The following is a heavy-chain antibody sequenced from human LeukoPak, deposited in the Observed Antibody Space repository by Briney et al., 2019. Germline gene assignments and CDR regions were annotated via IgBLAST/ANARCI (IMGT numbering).Heavy chain of an antibody. D-gene: IGHD2-2*01. CDR1: GFTFSSYG. CDR2: ISYDGSNK. Sequence: GGSLRLSCAASGFTFSSYGMHWVRQAPGKGLEWVAVISYDGSNKYYADSVKGRFTISRDNSKNTLYLQMNSLRAEDTAVYYCAKDRYCSSFSCHGPFDYWGQGTLVTVSS. V-gene: IGHV3-30*18. CDR3: AKDRYCSSFSCHGPFDY. J-gene: IGHJ4*02.